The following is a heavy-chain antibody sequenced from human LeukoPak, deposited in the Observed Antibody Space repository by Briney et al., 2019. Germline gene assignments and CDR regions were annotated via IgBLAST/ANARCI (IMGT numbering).Heavy chain of an antibody. CDR3: ARGAGTTIYYIDV. CDR1: GFTFSTFP. V-gene: IGHV3-30*01. Sequence: GGSLRLSCAASGFTFSTFPMHWVRQAPGKGLQWVAVISNDGTNKYYADSVKGRFTISRDNSKNTLFLQMKSLTTEDTAVFYCARGAGTTIYYIDVWGNGTTVTVSS. J-gene: IGHJ6*03. D-gene: IGHD1-1*01. CDR2: ISNDGTNK.